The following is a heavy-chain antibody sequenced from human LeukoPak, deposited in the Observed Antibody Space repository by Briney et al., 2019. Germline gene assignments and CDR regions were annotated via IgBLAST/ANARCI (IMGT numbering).Heavy chain of an antibody. CDR3: AKDKGRKYYDSSGYPYFDY. CDR2: ISGSGGST. J-gene: IGHJ4*02. V-gene: IGHV3-23*01. Sequence: GGSLRLSCAASGFTFSSYAMSWVRQAPGKGLEWVSAISGSGGSTYYADSVKGRFTISRDNSKNTLYLQMNSLRAEDTAVYYCAKDKGRKYYDSSGYPYFDYWGQGTLVTVSP. D-gene: IGHD3-22*01. CDR1: GFTFSSYA.